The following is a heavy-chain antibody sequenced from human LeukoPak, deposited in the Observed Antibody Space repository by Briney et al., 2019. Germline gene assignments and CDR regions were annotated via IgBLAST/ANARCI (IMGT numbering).Heavy chain of an antibody. D-gene: IGHD2-21*02. CDR2: IGGNYGST. J-gene: IGHJ3*01. V-gene: IGHV3-23*01. CDR3: AKVVLLLTASDAFDF. CDR1: GFTFSSNA. Sequence: GGSLRLSCAASGFTFSSNAMSWVRQAPGKGLEWVSTIGGNYGSTYYADSVKGRFTISRDNFKNTVFLRMNSLRAEDTAVYYYAKVVLLLTASDAFDFWGQGTKVTVSS.